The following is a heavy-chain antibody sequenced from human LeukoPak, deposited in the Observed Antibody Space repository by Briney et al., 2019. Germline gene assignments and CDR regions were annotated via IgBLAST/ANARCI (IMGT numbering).Heavy chain of an antibody. J-gene: IGHJ4*02. V-gene: IGHV3-21*01. D-gene: IGHD6-19*01. CDR2: ISSSSSYI. CDR1: GFTFSSYS. Sequence: KAGGSLRLPCAASGFTFSSYSMNWVRQAPGKGLEWVSSISSSSSYIYYADSVKGRFTISRDNAKNSLYLQMNSLRAEDTAVYYCARTPSSGWYLDYWGQGTLVTVSS. CDR3: ARTPSSGWYLDY.